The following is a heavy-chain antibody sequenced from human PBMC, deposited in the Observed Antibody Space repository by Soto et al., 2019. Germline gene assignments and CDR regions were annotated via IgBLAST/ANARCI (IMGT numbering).Heavy chain of an antibody. CDR3: ARGRRGSGGPVWGPPRFDY. V-gene: IGHV4-34*01. CDR2: INHSGST. CDR1: GGSFSGYY. J-gene: IGHJ4*02. D-gene: IGHD2-15*01. Sequence: QVQLQQWGAGLLKPSETLSLTCAVYGGSFSGYYWSWIRQPPGKGLEWIGEINHSGSTNYNPSLKSRVTISVDTSKNQFSLKLSSVTAADTAVYYCARGRRGSGGPVWGPPRFDYWGQGTLVTVSS.